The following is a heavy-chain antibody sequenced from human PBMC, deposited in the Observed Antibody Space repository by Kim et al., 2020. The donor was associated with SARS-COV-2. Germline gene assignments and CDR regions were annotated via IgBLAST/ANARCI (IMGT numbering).Heavy chain of an antibody. CDR3: ATYWNHLNFDY. V-gene: IGHV1-24*01. CDR2: T. D-gene: IGHD1-1*01. Sequence: TIYAQKFQGRVTMTEDTSTDTAYMELSSLRSEDTAVYYCATYWNHLNFDYWGQGTLVTVSS. J-gene: IGHJ4*02.